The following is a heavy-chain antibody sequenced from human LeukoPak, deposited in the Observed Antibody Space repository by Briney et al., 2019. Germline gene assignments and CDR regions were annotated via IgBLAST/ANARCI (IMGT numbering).Heavy chain of an antibody. J-gene: IGHJ4*02. Sequence: ASVKVSCKASGYTFTGYYMHWVRQAPGQGLEWMGWINPNSGGTNYAQKFQGRVTMTRDTSISTAYMELSRLRSDDTAVYYCARVQTAMVPYYFDYWGQGTLVTVSS. CDR2: INPNSGGT. V-gene: IGHV1-2*02. CDR3: ARVQTAMVPYYFDY. D-gene: IGHD3-10*01. CDR1: GYTFTGYY.